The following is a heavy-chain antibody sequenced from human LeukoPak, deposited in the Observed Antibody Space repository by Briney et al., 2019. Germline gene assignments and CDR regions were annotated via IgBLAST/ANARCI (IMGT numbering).Heavy chain of an antibody. Sequence: GGSLRLSCAASGFTFSNYGLSWVRQALGKGLEWVSAISGGGSATYYADSVKGRFTISRDNSKNTLFLQMNTLRADDTAVYYCAGGAGVYYYGMDVWGQGTSVTVSS. V-gene: IGHV3-23*01. CDR3: AGGAGVYYYGMDV. CDR1: GFTFSNYG. J-gene: IGHJ6*02. CDR2: ISGGGSAT.